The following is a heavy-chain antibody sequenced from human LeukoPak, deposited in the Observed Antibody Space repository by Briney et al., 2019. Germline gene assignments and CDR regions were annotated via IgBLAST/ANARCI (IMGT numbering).Heavy chain of an antibody. Sequence: SETLSLTCAVYGGSFSGYYWSWIRQPPGKGLEWIGEINHSGSTNYKPSLKSRVTISVDTSKNQFSLKLSSVTAADTAVYYCARGFGYGYPWGQGTLVTVSS. CDR2: INHSGST. D-gene: IGHD5-18*01. J-gene: IGHJ5*02. CDR3: ARGFGYGYP. V-gene: IGHV4-34*01. CDR1: GGSFSGYY.